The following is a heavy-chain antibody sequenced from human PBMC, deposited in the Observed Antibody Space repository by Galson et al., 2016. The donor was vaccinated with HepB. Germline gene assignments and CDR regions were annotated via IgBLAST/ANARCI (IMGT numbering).Heavy chain of an antibody. CDR1: GGSISGHY. CDR2: ISLRGSGST. D-gene: IGHD3/OR15-3a*01. J-gene: IGHJ3*02. V-gene: IGHV4-59*11. CDR3: ASHDYWNDNHDSFDI. Sequence: SETLSLTCTVSGGSISGHYWSWIRQPPGKGLEWIGFISLRGSGSTSYNPSLKSRVTISGDTSKNQIYLRLRPVIAADTAVYYCASHDYWNDNHDSFDIWGQGTRVTVSS.